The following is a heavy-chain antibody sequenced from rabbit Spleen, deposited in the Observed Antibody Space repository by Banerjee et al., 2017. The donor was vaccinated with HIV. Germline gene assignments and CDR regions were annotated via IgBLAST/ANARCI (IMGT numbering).Heavy chain of an antibody. CDR3: VREVAGRFGL. CDR2: IYAGSTGST. CDR1: GFSFSTSYY. D-gene: IGHD4-1*01. J-gene: IGHJ4*01. V-gene: IGHV1S40*01. Sequence: QSLEESGGDLVKPGASLTLTCTASGFSFSTSYYMCWVRQAPGKGLDWIACIYAGSTGSTYYASWAKGRFTISSHNAQNTLYLQLNSLTAADTATYFCVREVAGRFGLWGQGTLVTVS.